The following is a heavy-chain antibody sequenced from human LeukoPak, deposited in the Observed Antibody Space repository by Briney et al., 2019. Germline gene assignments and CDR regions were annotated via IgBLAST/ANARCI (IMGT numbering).Heavy chain of an antibody. CDR2: IYYSGST. Sequence: SETLSLTCTVSGGSISSSSYYWGWIRQPPGKGLEWIGSIYYSGSTYYNPSLKSRVTISVDTSKNQFSLKLSSVTAADTAVYYCARGGFTMVRGVMRYWGQGTLVTVSS. V-gene: IGHV4-39*07. D-gene: IGHD3-10*01. J-gene: IGHJ4*02. CDR1: GGSISSSSYY. CDR3: ARGGFTMVRGVMRY.